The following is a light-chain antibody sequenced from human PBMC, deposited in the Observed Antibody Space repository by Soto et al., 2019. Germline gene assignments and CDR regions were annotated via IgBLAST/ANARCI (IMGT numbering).Light chain of an antibody. J-gene: IGKJ1*01. CDR3: QHYKTYSRS. CDR1: QSISPW. Sequence: DIQMTQSPSTLSASVGDRVTMTCRASQSISPWLAWYQQKPGKAPNLLIYKVTFLASGVPSRFSGSGSGTEFTLTISSLQPDDFATYYCQHYKTYSRSFGQGTKVEIK. V-gene: IGKV1-5*03. CDR2: KVT.